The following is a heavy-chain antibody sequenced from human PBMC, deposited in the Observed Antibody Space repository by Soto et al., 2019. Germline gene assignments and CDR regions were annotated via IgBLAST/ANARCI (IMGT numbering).Heavy chain of an antibody. Sequence: ASVKVSCKASGYTFANYGLGWVRQAPGQGLEWVGWISASTGNTNVAQKLQGRVTMTTDTSTSTAYMELRSLRSDDTAVYYCARDQEYTYGEYYFDSWG. V-gene: IGHV1-18*01. CDR3: ARDQEYTYGEYYFDS. CDR1: GYTFANYG. J-gene: IGHJ4*01. CDR2: ISASTGNT. D-gene: IGHD5-18*01.